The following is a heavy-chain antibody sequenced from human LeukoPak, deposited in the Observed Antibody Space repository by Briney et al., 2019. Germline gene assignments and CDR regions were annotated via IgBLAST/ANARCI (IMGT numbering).Heavy chain of an antibody. CDR3: ARTSNYDFWSGYYKDNWFDH. D-gene: IGHD3-3*01. V-gene: IGHV4-59*01. CDR2: IYYSGST. J-gene: IGHJ5*02. CDR1: GGSISSYY. Sequence: SETLSLTCTVSGGSISSYYWSWIRQPPGKGLEWIGYIYYSGSTNYNPSLKSRVTISVDTSKNQFSLKLSSVTAADTAVYYCARTSNYDFWSGYYKDNWFDHWGQGTLVTVSS.